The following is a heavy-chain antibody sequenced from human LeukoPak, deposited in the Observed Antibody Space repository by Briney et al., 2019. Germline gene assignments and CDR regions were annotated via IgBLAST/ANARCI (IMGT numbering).Heavy chain of an antibody. CDR3: AKMVVAATEDDY. J-gene: IGHJ4*02. CDR2: ITSSGAGT. D-gene: IGHD2-15*01. V-gene: IGHV3-23*01. CDR1: GFTFSDYA. Sequence: GGSLRLSCAASGFTFSDYALIWVRQAPEGGLQWLSAITSSGAGTYYEDSVKGRFTISRDNSKNTLYLQMNSLRAEDTAVYYCAKMVVAATEDDYWGQGTLVTVSS.